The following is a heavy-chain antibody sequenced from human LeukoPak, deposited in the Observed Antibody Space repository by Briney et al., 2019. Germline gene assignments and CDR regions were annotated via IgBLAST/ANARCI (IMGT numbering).Heavy chain of an antibody. J-gene: IGHJ6*02. CDR1: GGSISSSSYY. CDR3: ARQLPLYDSSGYIPNYYYGMDV. D-gene: IGHD3-22*01. CDR2: IYYSGST. V-gene: IGHV4-39*01. Sequence: PSETLSLTCTVSGGSISSSSYYWGWIRQPPGKGLEWIGSIYYSGSTYYNPSLKSRVTISVDTSKNQFSLKLSPVTAADTAVYYCARQLPLYDSSGYIPNYYYGMDVWGQGTTVTVSS.